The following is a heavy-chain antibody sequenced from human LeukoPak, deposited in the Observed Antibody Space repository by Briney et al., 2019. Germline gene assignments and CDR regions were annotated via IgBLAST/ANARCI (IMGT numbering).Heavy chain of an antibody. CDR2: INHSGST. CDR3: ARVIRSSGWYVRYFDY. Sequence: PSETLSLTCAVYGGSFSGYYWSWIRQPPGKGLEWIGEINHSGSTNYNPSLKSRVTISVDTSKNQFSLKPSSVTAADTAVYYCARVIRSSGWYVRYFDYWGQGTLVTVSS. D-gene: IGHD6-19*01. J-gene: IGHJ4*02. CDR1: GGSFSGYY. V-gene: IGHV4-34*01.